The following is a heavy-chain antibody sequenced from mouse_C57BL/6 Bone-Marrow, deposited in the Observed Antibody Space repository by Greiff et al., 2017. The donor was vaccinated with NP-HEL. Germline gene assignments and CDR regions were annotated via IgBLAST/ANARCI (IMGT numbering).Heavy chain of an antibody. CDR3: TTYPNYYGSSYFDY. CDR1: GFNIKDDY. V-gene: IGHV14-4*01. CDR2: IDPENGDT. J-gene: IGHJ2*01. Sequence: VQLQQSGAELVRPGASVKLSCTASGFNIKDDYMHWVKQRPEQGLEWIGWIDPENGDTEYASKFQGKATITADTSSNTAYLQLSSLTSEDTAVYYCTTYPNYYGSSYFDYWGQGTTLTVSS. D-gene: IGHD1-1*01.